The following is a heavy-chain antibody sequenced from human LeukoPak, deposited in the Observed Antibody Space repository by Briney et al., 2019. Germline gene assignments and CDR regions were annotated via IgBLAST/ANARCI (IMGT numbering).Heavy chain of an antibody. Sequence: GGSLRLSCESSGTIVSTNSMNWVRQAPGTGLESVAILYMNDNTYYADSVKGRFTISRDSSKKTLYLHMSSLRAEDTAVYYCVREDLGIEYWGQGTLVTVSP. CDR2: LYMNDNT. D-gene: IGHD3/OR15-3a*01. CDR1: GTIVSTNS. V-gene: IGHV3-53*01. J-gene: IGHJ4*02. CDR3: VREDLGIEY.